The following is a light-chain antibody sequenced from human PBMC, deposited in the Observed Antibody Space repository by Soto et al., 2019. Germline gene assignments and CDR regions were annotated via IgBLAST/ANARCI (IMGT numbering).Light chain of an antibody. CDR2: KAS. CDR3: QQYIGYPWT. CDR1: QSISIW. V-gene: IGKV1-5*03. Sequence: DIQMTQSPSTLAASVGDRVTITCRASQSISIWLAWYQQQPGKAPKLLIYKASILETGVPSRFSGSGSGTEFSLTIDSLQPDDFAVYYCQQYIGYPWTFGQGTKVEIK. J-gene: IGKJ1*01.